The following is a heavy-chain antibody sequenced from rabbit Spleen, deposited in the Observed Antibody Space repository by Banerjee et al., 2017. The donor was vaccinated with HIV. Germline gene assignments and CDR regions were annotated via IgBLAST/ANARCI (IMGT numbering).Heavy chain of an antibody. Sequence: QQLVESGGGLVKAGASLTLTCTASGFSFSSSYYICWVRQAPGKGPEWIGCIYPDGSGSTAYASWAKGRFTISKTSSTTVTLQMTSLTAADTATYFCAGGSAAMTMVITGYYLNFWGQGTLVTVS. CDR1: GFSFSSSYY. J-gene: IGHJ4*01. V-gene: IGHV1S40*01. CDR2: IYPDGSGST. D-gene: IGHD2-1*01. CDR3: AGGSAAMTMVITGYYLNF.